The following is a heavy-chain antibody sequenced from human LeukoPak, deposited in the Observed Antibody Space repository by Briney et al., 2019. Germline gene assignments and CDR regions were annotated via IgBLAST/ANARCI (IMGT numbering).Heavy chain of an antibody. CDR3: ARVGGYQLLLGYYYYMDV. D-gene: IGHD2-2*01. J-gene: IGHJ6*03. Sequence: PGGSLRLSCAASGFTFSSYWMHWVRQAPGKGLVWVSRINSDGSSTSYADSVKGRFTISRDNAKNTLYLQMNSLRAEDTAVYYCARVGGYQLLLGYYYYMDVWGKGTTVTVSS. V-gene: IGHV3-74*01. CDR2: INSDGSST. CDR1: GFTFSSYW.